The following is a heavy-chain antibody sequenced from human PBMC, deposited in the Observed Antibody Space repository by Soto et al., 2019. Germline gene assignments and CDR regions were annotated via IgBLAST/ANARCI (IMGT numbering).Heavy chain of an antibody. CDR2: INHSGST. J-gene: IGHJ6*02. D-gene: IGHD6-19*01. V-gene: IGHV4-34*01. Sequence: ETLSLTCAVYGGSFSGYYWSWIRQPPGKGLEWIGEINHSGSTNYSPSLKSRVTISVDTSKNQFSLKLSSVTAADTAVYYCARGSVEAVAGTSIYGMDVWGQGTTVTVSS. CDR3: ARGSVEAVAGTSIYGMDV. CDR1: GGSFSGYY.